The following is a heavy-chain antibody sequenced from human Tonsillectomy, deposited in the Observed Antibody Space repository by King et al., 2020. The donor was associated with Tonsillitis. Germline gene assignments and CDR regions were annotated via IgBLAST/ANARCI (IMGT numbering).Heavy chain of an antibody. V-gene: IGHV2-70*11. Sequence: TLKESGPALVKPKQTLTLTCTFSGFSLSTPGMCVSWIRQSPGKALEWLARIDWDGDEYYKTSLKTRLTISKDSSRDQVVLTMTNLDPLDTATYYCARIPAPYYGSGSYDYWGQGHLVTVSS. J-gene: IGHJ4*02. CDR2: IDWDGDE. CDR1: GFSLSTPGMC. CDR3: ARIPAPYYGSGSYDY. D-gene: IGHD3-10*01.